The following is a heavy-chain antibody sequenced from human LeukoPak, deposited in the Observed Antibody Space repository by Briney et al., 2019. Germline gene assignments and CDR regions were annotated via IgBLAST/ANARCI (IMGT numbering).Heavy chain of an antibody. Sequence: KXXCKASGFTLTSSAVQWVRQARGQRREWIGWIVVGSNNTNYAQKFQKRVTIARDMSTNTAYMELSSLRSEDTAVYYCAAPHSSSWFDFWGRGTLVTVSS. V-gene: IGHV1-58*01. J-gene: IGHJ4*02. CDR1: GFTLTSSA. D-gene: IGHD6-13*01. CDR2: IVVGSNNT. CDR3: AAPHSSSWFDF.